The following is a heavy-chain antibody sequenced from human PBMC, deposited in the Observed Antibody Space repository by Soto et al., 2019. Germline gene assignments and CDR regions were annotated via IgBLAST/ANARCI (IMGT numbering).Heavy chain of an antibody. J-gene: IGHJ4*02. D-gene: IGHD2-15*01. CDR1: GYSFTNYW. V-gene: IGHV5-10-1*03. CDR3: ARLPPPTYCSGSTCSGY. Sequence: EVRLVQSGAEVKKPGESLRISCKGSGYSFTNYWIHWVRQMPGKGLEWMGRIDPDDSYTNYSPSFQGHVTISVDKSISTAYLQWSSLQASDTAIYYCARLPPPTYCSGSTCSGYWGQGTLVTVSS. CDR2: IDPDDSYT.